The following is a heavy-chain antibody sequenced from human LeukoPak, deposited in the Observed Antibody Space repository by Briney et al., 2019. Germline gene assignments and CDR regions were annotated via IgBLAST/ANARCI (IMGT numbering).Heavy chain of an antibody. CDR2: VYYTGST. J-gene: IGHJ4*02. CDR1: GGSISSYY. D-gene: IGHD6-13*01. CDR3: ATEGAGTSLDN. Sequence: SETLSLTCTVSGGSISSYYYTWIRQPPGKGLEWIGYVYYTGSTNYNPSLKSRVTMSLDTSENQFSLKLRAVTAADTAVYYCATEGAGTSLDNWGQGTLVTVSS. V-gene: IGHV4-59*01.